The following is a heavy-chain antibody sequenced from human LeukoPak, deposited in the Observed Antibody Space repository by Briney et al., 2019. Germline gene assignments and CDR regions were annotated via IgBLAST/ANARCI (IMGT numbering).Heavy chain of an antibody. Sequence: PGGSLRLSCAASGFTVRTNYMYWVRQAPGRGLEWVSVIYSGGTTYYADSVKGRFTISRHNSKNTLFLQMNNLKPEDTAVYYCATDQAQLRDAFDIWGQGTVVTVSS. D-gene: IGHD1-7*01. CDR2: IYSGGTT. J-gene: IGHJ3*02. CDR3: ATDQAQLRDAFDI. V-gene: IGHV3-53*04. CDR1: GFTVRTNY.